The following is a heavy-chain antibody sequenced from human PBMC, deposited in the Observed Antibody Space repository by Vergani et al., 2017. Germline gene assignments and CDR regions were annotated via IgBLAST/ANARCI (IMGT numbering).Heavy chain of an antibody. Sequence: EVQLVESGGGLVQPGGYLRLSCAASGFTFSSYWMHWVRQAPGKGLVWVSRINSDGSSTSYADSVKGRFTISRDNAKNTLYLQMNSLRAEDTAVYYCARDGYNYRLYYFDYWGQGTLVTVSS. V-gene: IGHV3-74*01. CDR2: INSDGSST. D-gene: IGHD5-24*01. J-gene: IGHJ4*02. CDR3: ARDGYNYRLYYFDY. CDR1: GFTFSSYW.